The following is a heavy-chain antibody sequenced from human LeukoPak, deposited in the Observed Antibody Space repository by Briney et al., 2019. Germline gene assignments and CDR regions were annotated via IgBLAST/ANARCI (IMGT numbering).Heavy chain of an antibody. Sequence: ASVKVSCKASGGTFSSYAISWVRQAPGQGLEWMGGVIPIFGTANYAQKFQGRVTITADESTSKAYMELSSLRSEDTAVYYCAREGPYSSGWVLDYWGQGTLVTVSS. CDR2: VIPIFGTA. V-gene: IGHV1-69*01. J-gene: IGHJ4*02. CDR1: GGTFSSYA. D-gene: IGHD6-19*01. CDR3: AREGPYSSGWVLDY.